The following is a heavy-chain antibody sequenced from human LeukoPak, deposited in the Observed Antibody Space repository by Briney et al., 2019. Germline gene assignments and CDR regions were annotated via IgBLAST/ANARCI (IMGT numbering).Heavy chain of an antibody. CDR1: GFTFSNFA. CDR2: ISYDGSSK. V-gene: IGHV3-30*02. D-gene: IGHD5-18*01. Sequence: PGGSLRLSCATSGFTFSNFAMNWVRLAPGKGLHWVSFISYDGSSKYYAASGKGRLTISRDSSNSTVYLDMKSLGPEDPAVYFCARDHSYGYAYSFDFWGRGNLVTVSS. J-gene: IGHJ4*02. CDR3: ARDHSYGYAYSFDF.